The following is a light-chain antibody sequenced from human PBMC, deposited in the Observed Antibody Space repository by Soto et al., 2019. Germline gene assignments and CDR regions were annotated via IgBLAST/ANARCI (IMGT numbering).Light chain of an antibody. J-gene: IGLJ3*02. CDR3: QSYDSSLSGSLV. CDR1: XXXXXEGCD. CDR2: GNS. Sequence: QSVLTQPPSVSXAXXXRXXXXXXXXXXXXXEGCDVHWDQQLPGTAPKLLIYGNSNRPSGVPDRFSGSKSGTSASLAITGLQAEDEADYYCQSYDSSLSGSLVFGGGTKLTVL. V-gene: IGLV1-40*01.